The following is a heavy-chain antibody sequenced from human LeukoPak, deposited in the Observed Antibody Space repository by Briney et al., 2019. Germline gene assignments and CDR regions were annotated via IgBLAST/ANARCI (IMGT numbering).Heavy chain of an antibody. D-gene: IGHD6-13*01. CDR1: GGSISSGDYY. J-gene: IGHJ4*02. CDR3: ARDTPSSSWSYYFDY. V-gene: IGHV4-61*08. Sequence: SQTLSLTCTVSGGSISSGDYYWSWIRQPPGQGLEWIGYIYYGGSTNYNPSLKSRVTISVDTSKNQFSLKLSSVTAADTAVYYCARDTPSSSWSYYFDYWGQGTLVTVSS. CDR2: IYYGGST.